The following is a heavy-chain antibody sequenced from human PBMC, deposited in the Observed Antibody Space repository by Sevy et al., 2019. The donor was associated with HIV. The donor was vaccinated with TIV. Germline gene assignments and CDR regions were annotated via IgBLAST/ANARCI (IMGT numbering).Heavy chain of an antibody. V-gene: IGHV4-59*01. CDR2: IYYSGST. D-gene: IGHD4-4*01. CDR1: GGSISSYY. Sequence: SETLSLTCTVSGGSISSYYWSWIRQPPGKGLERIGYIYYSGSTNYNPSLKSRVTISVDTSKNQFSLKLSSVTAADTAVYYCARDRYRTWFDPWGQGTLVTVSS. J-gene: IGHJ5*02. CDR3: ARDRYRTWFDP.